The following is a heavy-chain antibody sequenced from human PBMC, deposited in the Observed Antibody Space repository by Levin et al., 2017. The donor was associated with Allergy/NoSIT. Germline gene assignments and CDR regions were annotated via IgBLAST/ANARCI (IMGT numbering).Heavy chain of an antibody. V-gene: IGHV3-15*01. Sequence: SCAASGFTFSNAWMSWVRQAPGKGLEWVGRIKSKTDGGTTDYAAPVKGRFTISRDDSKNTLYLQMNSLKTEDTAVYYCTTERQGIQLWLQYNWFDPWGQGTLVTVSS. J-gene: IGHJ5*02. CDR1: GFTFSNAW. CDR2: IKSKTDGGTT. D-gene: IGHD5-18*01. CDR3: TTERQGIQLWLQYNWFDP.